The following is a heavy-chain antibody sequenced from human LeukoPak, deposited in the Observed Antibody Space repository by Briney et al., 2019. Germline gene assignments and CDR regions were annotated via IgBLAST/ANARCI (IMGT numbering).Heavy chain of an antibody. CDR2: INPNSGDT. V-gene: IGHV1-2*02. J-gene: IGHJ4*02. Sequence: ASVKVSCKASGYTFTGYYMHWVRQAPGQGLEWMGWINPNSGDTLYAQNFQGRVTMTRDTSISTAYMELTRLRSDDTAVYYCARTERTDSSGYYLDYWGQGTLVTVSS. D-gene: IGHD3-22*01. CDR3: ARTERTDSSGYYLDY. CDR1: GYTFTGYY.